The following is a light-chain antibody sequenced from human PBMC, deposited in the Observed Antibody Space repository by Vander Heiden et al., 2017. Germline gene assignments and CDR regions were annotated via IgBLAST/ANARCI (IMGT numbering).Light chain of an antibody. CDR1: QSIRVSY. J-gene: IGKJ1*01. CDR3: QQYDTSPVT. Sequence: EVVLTQSPGTLSLSPGERGTLSCRASQSIRVSYLAWYQQKPGQAPRLLSYGTSSRATGIPDRFSGSGSGTDFTLTISRLEPEDFAVYYCQQYDTSPVTFGQGTKVEIK. V-gene: IGKV3-20*01. CDR2: GTS.